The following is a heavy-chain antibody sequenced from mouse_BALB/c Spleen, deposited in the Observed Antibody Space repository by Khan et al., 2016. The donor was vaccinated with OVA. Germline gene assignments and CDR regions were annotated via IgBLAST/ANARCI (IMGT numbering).Heavy chain of an antibody. Sequence: VQLQESGPELVKPGASVKMSCKASGYTFTSYTMHWVKQRPGQGLEWIGYINPSSGYTKYNQKFKDKATLTADKSSSTAYMQLSSLTSEDSAVYYCARKSTRASYWGQGTTLTVSS. J-gene: IGHJ2*01. CDR1: GYTFTSYT. CDR2: INPSSGYT. V-gene: IGHV1-4*01. CDR3: ARKSTRASY. D-gene: IGHD3-1*01.